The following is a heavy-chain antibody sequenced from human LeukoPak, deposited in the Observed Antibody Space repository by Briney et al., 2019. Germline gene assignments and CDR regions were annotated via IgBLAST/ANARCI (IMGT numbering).Heavy chain of an antibody. Sequence: GGSLRLSCAASGFTFSSYAMSWVRQAPGKGLEWVSAISGSGGSTYYADSVKGRFTISRDNSKNTLYLQMNSLRAEDTAVYYCAKVGGYYDILTAFDYWGQGTLVTVSS. CDR3: AKVGGYYDILTAFDY. J-gene: IGHJ4*02. D-gene: IGHD3-9*01. CDR2: ISGSGGST. V-gene: IGHV3-23*01. CDR1: GFTFSSYA.